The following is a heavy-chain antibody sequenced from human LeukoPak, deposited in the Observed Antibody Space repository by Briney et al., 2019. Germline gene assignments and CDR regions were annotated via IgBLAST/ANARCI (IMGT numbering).Heavy chain of an antibody. Sequence: GGSLRLSCATSGFTLRYYQMNWVRQAPGKGLEWASAISGSGGSTYYADSVKGRFTISRDNSKNTLYLQMNSLRAEDTAVYYCAKPAGGVPAPDYWGQGTLVTVSS. CDR1: GFTLRYYQ. D-gene: IGHD3-16*01. V-gene: IGHV3-23*01. CDR2: ISGSGGST. J-gene: IGHJ4*02. CDR3: AKPAGGVPAPDY.